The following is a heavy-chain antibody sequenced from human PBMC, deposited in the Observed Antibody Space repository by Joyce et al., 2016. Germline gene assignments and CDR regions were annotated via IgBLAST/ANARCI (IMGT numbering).Heavy chain of an antibody. Sequence: QVQLQESGPGLVKPSETLSLTCTVSGDSFGRYYWTWVRQPPGKGLEWLGYIYYSGSTNYNPSLTSRVTISLDTSKNQFSLNLTSVTAADTAVYYCARDSHYYYYGIDVWGHGTTVTVSS. J-gene: IGHJ6*02. CDR1: GDSFGRYY. V-gene: IGHV4-59*01. CDR3: ARDSHYYYYGIDV. CDR2: IYYSGST.